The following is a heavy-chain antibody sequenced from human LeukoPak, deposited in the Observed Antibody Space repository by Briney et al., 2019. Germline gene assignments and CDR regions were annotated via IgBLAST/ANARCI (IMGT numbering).Heavy chain of an antibody. V-gene: IGHV3-7*01. D-gene: IGHD4-23*01. Sequence: GGSLRLSCVASGFTFSRHWMSWVRQAPGKGLEWVANINQDGSEKYYVDSVKGRFTISRENAKNSLYLQMNSLRAEDTAVYYCAKSKTGGGKGDSLGYWGQGTPV. CDR3: AKSKTGGGKGDSLGY. J-gene: IGHJ4*01. CDR1: GFTFSRHW. CDR2: INQDGSEK.